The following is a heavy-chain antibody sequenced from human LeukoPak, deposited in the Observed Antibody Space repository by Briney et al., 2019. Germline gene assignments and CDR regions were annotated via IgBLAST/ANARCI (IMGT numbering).Heavy chain of an antibody. CDR1: GGSISSYY. V-gene: IGHV4-59*08. CDR3: ARGGTLRWYTN. CDR2: IYYSGST. J-gene: IGHJ4*02. Sequence: SETLSLTCTVSGGSISSYYWSWIRQPPGKGLEWIGYIYYSGSTNYNPSLKSRVTISVDTSKNQFSLKLSSVTAADTAVYYCARGGTLRWYTNWGQGTLVTVSS. D-gene: IGHD4-23*01.